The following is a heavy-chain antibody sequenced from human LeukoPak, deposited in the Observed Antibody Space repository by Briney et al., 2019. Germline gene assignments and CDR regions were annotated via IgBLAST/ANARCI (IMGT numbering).Heavy chain of an antibody. D-gene: IGHD3-22*01. CDR2: ISGSGGST. CDR3: AKRGVVIRVILVGFHKEAYYFDS. Sequence: GGSLRLSCAVSGFTLSNYGMSWVRQAPGKGLEWVAGISGSGGSTNYADSVKGRFTISRDNPKNTLYLQMNSLRAEDTAVYFCAKRGVVIRVILVGFHKEAYYFDSWGQGALVTVSS. CDR1: GFTLSNYG. V-gene: IGHV3-23*01. J-gene: IGHJ4*02.